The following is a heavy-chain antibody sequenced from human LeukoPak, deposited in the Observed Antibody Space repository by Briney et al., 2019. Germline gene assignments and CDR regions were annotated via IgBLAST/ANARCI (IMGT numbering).Heavy chain of an antibody. V-gene: IGHV4-59*08. Sequence: SELLTFTCTIIGGSINDYFWGWIRKPPGNGLASIDHIYLVGSPTCGPSIMSRVSISVDSSKNQFSLELTSVTAADTAVYYCARRFRTGSNIHHDAYDVWGQGTVVTVSS. J-gene: IGHJ3*01. D-gene: IGHD1-14*01. CDR2: IYLVGSP. CDR1: GGSINDYF. CDR3: ARRFRTGSNIHHDAYDV.